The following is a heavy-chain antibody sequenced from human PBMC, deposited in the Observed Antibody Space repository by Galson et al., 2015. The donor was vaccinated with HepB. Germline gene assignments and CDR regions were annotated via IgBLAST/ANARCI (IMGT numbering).Heavy chain of an antibody. Sequence: SLRLSCAVSGLTLSDSYMSWIRQAPGKGPEWISYISYDGGGKYFADSVKGRFAISRDNAKNVLYLQMNSLRPEDTAVYYCGRSAGWIDPWGQGTPVIVSS. D-gene: IGHD3-10*01. J-gene: IGHJ5*02. V-gene: IGHV3-11*01. CDR1: GLTLSDSY. CDR2: ISYDGGGK. CDR3: GRSAGWIDP.